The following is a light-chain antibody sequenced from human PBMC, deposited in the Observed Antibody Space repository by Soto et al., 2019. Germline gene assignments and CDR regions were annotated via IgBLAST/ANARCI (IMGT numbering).Light chain of an antibody. CDR3: CSAGGSPYV. CDR2: DVI. J-gene: IGLJ1*01. CDR1: NSDVGEYDY. V-gene: IGLV2-11*01. Sequence: QSAPTQPRSVSGSPGQSVTISCTGTNSDVGEYDYVSWYQQHPGKAPQLMIFDVIERPSGVPDRFSGSKTGNTASLTISGLAAEDEADYYCCSAGGSPYVFGTGTKLTVL.